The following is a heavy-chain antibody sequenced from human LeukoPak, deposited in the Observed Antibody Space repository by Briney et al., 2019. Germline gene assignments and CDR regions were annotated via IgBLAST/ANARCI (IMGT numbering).Heavy chain of an antibody. CDR2: MQQDGSVR. CDR3: ARDKVVGATYFDY. J-gene: IGHJ4*02. CDR1: GFTFTDYF. V-gene: IGHV3-7*01. D-gene: IGHD1-26*01. Sequence: GSLRLSCVASGFTFTDYFMSWVRQAPGKGLEWVANMQQDGSVRYYVDSVKGRFTISRDNAKNSLYLQMNSLRAEDTAVYYCARDKVVGATYFDYWGQGTLVTVSS.